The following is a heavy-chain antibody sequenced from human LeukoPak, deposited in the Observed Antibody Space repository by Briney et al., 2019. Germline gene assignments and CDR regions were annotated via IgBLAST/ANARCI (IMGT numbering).Heavy chain of an antibody. CDR2: IGSDSTHI. V-gene: IGHV3-23*01. J-gene: IGHJ4*02. Sequence: PGGSLRLPCEGSELTFSGYAMKWARQAPGKGLQWVSVIGSDSTHIHYADSVRGRFTISRDNSRKTLYLQMNSLRVEDTAVYYCATYEQTTVTTEFWGQGTLVSVSS. D-gene: IGHD4-17*01. CDR1: ELTFSGYA. CDR3: ATYEQTTVTTEF.